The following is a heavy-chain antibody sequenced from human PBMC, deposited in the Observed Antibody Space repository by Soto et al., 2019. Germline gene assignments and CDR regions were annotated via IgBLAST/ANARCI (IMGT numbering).Heavy chain of an antibody. Sequence: EVQLLESGGGLVQPGGSLRLSCAASGFTFSSYAMSWVRQAPGKGLEWVSTISGSGVSTYYADSVKGRFTISRDNSKNTLFLQMNSLGAEGTAVYYCAKRSGSYRDFDYWGQGTLVTVSS. V-gene: IGHV3-23*01. CDR3: AKRSGSYRDFDY. J-gene: IGHJ4*02. CDR2: ISGSGVST. CDR1: GFTFSSYA. D-gene: IGHD1-26*01.